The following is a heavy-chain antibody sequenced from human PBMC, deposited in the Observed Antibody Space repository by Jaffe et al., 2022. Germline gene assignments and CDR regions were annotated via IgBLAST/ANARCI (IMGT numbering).Heavy chain of an antibody. V-gene: IGHV3-48*03. CDR3: ARDGGESQGVFWDSSGYYLGRSFDY. D-gene: IGHD3-22*01. CDR1: GFTFSSYE. CDR2: ISSSGSTI. Sequence: EVQLVESGGGLVQPGGSLRLSCAASGFTFSSYEMNWVRQAPGKGLEWVSYISSSGSTIYYADSVKGRFTISRDNAKNSLYLQMNSLRAEDTAVYYCARDGGESQGVFWDSSGYYLGRSFDYWGQGTLVTVSS. J-gene: IGHJ4*02.